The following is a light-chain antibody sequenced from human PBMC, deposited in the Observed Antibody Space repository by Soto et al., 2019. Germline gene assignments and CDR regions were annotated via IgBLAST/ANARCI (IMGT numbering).Light chain of an antibody. CDR1: QSISSW. J-gene: IGKJ4*01. CDR2: KAS. CDR3: QQYNNCPVT. V-gene: IGKV1-5*03. Sequence: DIPMTQSPSTLSASLGDRVTITCRASQSISSWLAWYQQKPGKAPKLLIYKASSLESGVPSRFSGSGSGTEFTLTINSLQSEDFAIYYCQQYNNCPVTFGGGTNVDIK.